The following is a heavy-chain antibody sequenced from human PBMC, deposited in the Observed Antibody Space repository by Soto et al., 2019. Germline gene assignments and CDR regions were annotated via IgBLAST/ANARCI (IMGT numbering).Heavy chain of an antibody. J-gene: IGHJ4*02. CDR1: GVSFDGFL. V-gene: IGHV4-34*01. D-gene: IGHD3-10*01. Sequence: QVHLQQWGAGLLEPSETLSLTCSVSGVSFDGFLWTWIRQSPGKGLEWIGEIKRAGGSNNNPSLNGRVTISPDTANDKFYLRLSSVNAADTAVYYSAIVLLWFRAVEYRGQGAPDTVAS. CDR3: AIVLLWFRAVEY. CDR2: IKRAGGS.